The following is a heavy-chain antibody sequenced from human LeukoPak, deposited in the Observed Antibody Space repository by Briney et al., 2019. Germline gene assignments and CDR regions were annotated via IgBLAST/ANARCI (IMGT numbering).Heavy chain of an antibody. CDR2: INPNSGGT. D-gene: IGHD5-24*01. J-gene: IGHJ4*02. CDR3: ASLGNTQGRDGYNYEAFDY. V-gene: IGHV1-2*02. Sequence: ASVKVSCKASGYTFTGYYMHWVRQAPGQGLEWMGWINPNSGGTNYAQKFQGRVTMTRDTSISTAYMELSRLRSDDTAVYYCASLGNTQGRDGYNYEAFDYWGQGTLVTVSS. CDR1: GYTFTGYY.